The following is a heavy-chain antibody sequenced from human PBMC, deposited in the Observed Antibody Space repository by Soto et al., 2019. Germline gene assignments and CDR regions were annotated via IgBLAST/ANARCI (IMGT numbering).Heavy chain of an antibody. Sequence: QVQLQESGPGLVKPSETLSLTCTVSGGSVSSGSYYWSWIRQPPGKGLEWIGYIYYSGSTNYNPSLKSRVTISVDTSKNQFSLKLSSVTAADTAVYYCARENYPRGFGELLYTANWFDPWGQGTLVTVSS. CDR1: GGSVSSGSYY. D-gene: IGHD3-10*01. CDR2: IYYSGST. V-gene: IGHV4-61*01. CDR3: ARENYPRGFGELLYTANWFDP. J-gene: IGHJ5*02.